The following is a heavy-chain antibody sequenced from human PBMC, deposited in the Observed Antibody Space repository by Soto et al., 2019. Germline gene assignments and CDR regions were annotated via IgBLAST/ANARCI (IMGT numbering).Heavy chain of an antibody. J-gene: IGHJ4*02. CDR1: GFTFSSW. Sequence: EVRLVESGGGSVQPGGSLRLSCAASGFTFSSWMHWVRQAPGKGLVWVSRISGDGSNTYYADSVKGRFTISRDNARNTLYLQMNSLRAEDAAVYYCARGYTGYGNFDYWGLGTLITVSS. CDR2: ISGDGSNT. CDR3: ARGYTGYGNFDY. V-gene: IGHV3-74*01. D-gene: IGHD5-12*01.